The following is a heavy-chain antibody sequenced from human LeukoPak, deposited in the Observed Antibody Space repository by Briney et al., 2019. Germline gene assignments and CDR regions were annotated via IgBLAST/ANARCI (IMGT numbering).Heavy chain of an antibody. CDR2: IYYTGTT. J-gene: IGHJ4*02. CDR3: ARHSMAHYDSHVSRPHFDY. V-gene: IGHV4-39*01. Sequence: SETLSLTCTVSGDSISSINYYWGWIRQPPGKGLQWIGCIYYTGTTSYNPSLRSRVTISVDTSKNQFSLKLSSVTVADAALYYCARHSMAHYDSHVSRPHFDYWGQGALVTVSS. D-gene: IGHD3-22*01. CDR1: GDSISSINYY.